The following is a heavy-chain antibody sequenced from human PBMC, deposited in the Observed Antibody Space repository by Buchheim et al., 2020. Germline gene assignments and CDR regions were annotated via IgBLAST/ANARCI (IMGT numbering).Heavy chain of an antibody. J-gene: IGHJ3*02. CDR1: GFTFSSYE. Sequence: EVQLVESGGGLVQPGGSLRLSCAASGFTFSSYEMNWVRQAPGKGLEWVSYISSSGSTIYYADSVKGRFTISREHAKNSLYLQMNSLRAEDTAVYYCAREFKSGSYGIFSAFDIWGQGT. CDR3: AREFKSGSYGIFSAFDI. D-gene: IGHD1-26*01. CDR2: ISSSGSTI. V-gene: IGHV3-48*03.